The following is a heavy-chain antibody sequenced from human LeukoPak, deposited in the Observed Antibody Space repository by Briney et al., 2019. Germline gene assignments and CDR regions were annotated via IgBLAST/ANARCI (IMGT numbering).Heavy chain of an antibody. CDR1: GFTFSSYW. CDR3: ARGKEYSSSFSAY. D-gene: IGHD6-6*01. CDR2: IKQDGSEK. J-gene: IGHJ4*02. V-gene: IGHV3-7*03. Sequence: GGSLRLSCAASGFTFSSYWMSWVRQAPGKGLEWIANIKQDGSEKYYVDSVKGRFTISRDNAKNSLYLQMNSLRSDDTAVYYCARGKEYSSSFSAYWGQGALVTVSS.